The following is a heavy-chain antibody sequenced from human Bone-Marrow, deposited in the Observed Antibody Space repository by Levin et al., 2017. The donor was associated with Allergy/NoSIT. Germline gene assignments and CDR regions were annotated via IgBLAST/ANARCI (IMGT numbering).Heavy chain of an antibody. CDR1: GFDFHIYI. CDR2: ITTGSNYK. D-gene: IGHD1/OR15-1a*01. Sequence: GGSLRLSCEASGFDFHIYIMNWVRQAPGKGLEWLSSITTGSNYKYYVDSVRGRFVISRDNGKNSLYLQMNSLRAEDTAGYYCARSHPLTGTTHFSYQDGMDVWGQGTSVTVSS. CDR3: ARSHPLTGTTHFSYQDGMDV. V-gene: IGHV3-21*01. J-gene: IGHJ6*02.